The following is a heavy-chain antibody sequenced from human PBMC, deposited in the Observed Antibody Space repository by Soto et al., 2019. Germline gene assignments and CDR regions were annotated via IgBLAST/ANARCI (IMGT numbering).Heavy chain of an antibody. D-gene: IGHD3-3*01. Sequence: LRLSCAASGFTFSSYWMHWVRQAPGKGLVWVSRINSDGSSTSYADSVKGRFTISRDNAKNTLYLQMNSLRAEDTAVYYCARDLTAGVVTYYYYYGMDVWGQGTTVTVSS. J-gene: IGHJ6*02. V-gene: IGHV3-74*01. CDR3: ARDLTAGVVTYYYYYGMDV. CDR2: INSDGSST. CDR1: GFTFSSYW.